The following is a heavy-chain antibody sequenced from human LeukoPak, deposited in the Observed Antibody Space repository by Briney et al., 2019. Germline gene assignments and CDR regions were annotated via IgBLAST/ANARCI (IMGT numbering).Heavy chain of an antibody. CDR3: ARYYYDSSDFGP. CDR2: IYTSGST. V-gene: IGHV4-4*07. Sequence: SETLSLTCTVSGGSISSAGYYWSWIRQPAGKGLEWIGRIYTSGSTNYNPSLKSRVTMSVDTSKNQFSLKLSSVTAADTAVYYCARYYYDSSDFGPWGQGTLVTVSS. J-gene: IGHJ5*02. D-gene: IGHD3-22*01. CDR1: GGSISSAGYY.